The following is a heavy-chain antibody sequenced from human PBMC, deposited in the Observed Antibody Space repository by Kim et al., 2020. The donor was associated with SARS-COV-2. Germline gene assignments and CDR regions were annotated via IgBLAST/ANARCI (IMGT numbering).Heavy chain of an antibody. CDR2: IYYSGST. CDR3: ASAWGPAVAGHNWFFP. J-gene: IGHJ5*02. V-gene: IGHV4-59*08. D-gene: IGHD6-19*01. CDR1: GGSISSYY. Sequence: SETLSLTCTVSGGSISSYYWSWIRQPPGKGLEWIGYIYYSGSTNYNPSLKSRVTISVDTSKNQFSLKLSSVTAADTAVYYCASAWGPAVAGHNWFFPGGQGTRVTSPS.